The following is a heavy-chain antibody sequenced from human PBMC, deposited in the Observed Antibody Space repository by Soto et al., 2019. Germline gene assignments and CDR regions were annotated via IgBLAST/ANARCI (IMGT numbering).Heavy chain of an antibody. Sequence: QVQLVQSGAEVKKPGSSVKVSCKASGGTFSSYTISWVRQAPGQGLEWMGRIIPILGLANYAQKFQGRVTITADKSTSTAYMELSSLRSEDTAVYYCARDSLDFWSGYYYYYMDVWGKGTTVTVSS. V-gene: IGHV1-69*08. CDR1: GGTFSSYT. CDR2: IIPILGLA. CDR3: ARDSLDFWSGYYYYYMDV. D-gene: IGHD3-3*01. J-gene: IGHJ6*03.